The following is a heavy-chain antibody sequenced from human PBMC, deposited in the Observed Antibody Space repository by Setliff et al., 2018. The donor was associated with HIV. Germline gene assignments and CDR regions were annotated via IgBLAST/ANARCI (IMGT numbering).Heavy chain of an antibody. J-gene: IGHJ5*02. Sequence: PSETLSLTCSVSGDSISSGSYYWSWIRLPAGKGLEWIGQIHTTGSTNYNPSLKSRVAISMDTSKNQFSLNLNSVTATDTAVYYCAKRTFGSGRLDPWGQVTLVTVSS. CDR3: AKRTFGSGRLDP. D-gene: IGHD3-16*01. CDR1: GDSISSGSYY. CDR2: IHTTGST. V-gene: IGHV4-61*09.